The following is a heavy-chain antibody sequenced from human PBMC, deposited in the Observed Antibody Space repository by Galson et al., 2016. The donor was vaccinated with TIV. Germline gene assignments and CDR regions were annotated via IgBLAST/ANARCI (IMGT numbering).Heavy chain of an antibody. J-gene: IGHJ4*02. CDR3: ARRGPRYGKFDY. D-gene: IGHD4-17*01. V-gene: IGHV5-51*01. Sequence: QSGAEVKKPGESLKISCEASGYSFATYWIAWVRQKPGKGLEWMGIVYPDDSGTTYNPSFQGQVTFSADKSINTAFLQWSSLEASDTAMYYCARRGPRYGKFDYWGQGTPVTVSS. CDR1: GYSFATYW. CDR2: VYPDDSGT.